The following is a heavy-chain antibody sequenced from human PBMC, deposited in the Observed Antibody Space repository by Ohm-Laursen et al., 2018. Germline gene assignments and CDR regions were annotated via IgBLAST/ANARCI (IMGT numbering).Heavy chain of an antibody. CDR2: ISNSGNT. V-gene: IGHV4-59*08. CDR1: GDSINSSY. CDR3: ARRGSGGRSFDY. D-gene: IGHD2-15*01. Sequence: PGTLSLTWTVSGDSINSSYWSWIRQPPGKGLEWIGFISNSGNTNYNPSLKSRVTISVDTSKNQISLKLGSVTVADTAVFYCARRGSGGRSFDYWGQGSLVTVSS. J-gene: IGHJ4*02.